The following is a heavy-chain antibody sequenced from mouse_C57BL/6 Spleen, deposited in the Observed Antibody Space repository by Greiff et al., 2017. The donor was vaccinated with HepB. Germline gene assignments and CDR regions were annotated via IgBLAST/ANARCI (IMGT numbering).Heavy chain of an antibody. D-gene: IGHD2-3*01. Sequence: EVQLQESGGGLVKPGGSLKLSCAASGFTFSDYGMHWVRQAPEKGLEWVAYISSDSSTIYYADTVKGRFTISRDNAKNTLSLQMTSLRSEDTAMDYCARNYDGYYLFAYWGQGTLVTVSA. CDR3: ARNYDGYYLFAY. V-gene: IGHV5-17*01. J-gene: IGHJ3*01. CDR2: ISSDSSTI. CDR1: GFTFSDYG.